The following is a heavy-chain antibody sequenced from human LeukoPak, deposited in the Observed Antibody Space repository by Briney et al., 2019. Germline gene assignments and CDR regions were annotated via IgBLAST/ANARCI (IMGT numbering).Heavy chain of an antibody. Sequence: GGSLRLSCAASGFTFSTYAMHWVRQAPGKGLEWVAVISYDGSNKYYADSVKGRFTISRDNSKNTLYLQMNSLRAEDTAVYYCARDSTAPFDYWGQGTLVTVSS. CDR2: ISYDGSNK. J-gene: IGHJ4*02. CDR3: ARDSTAPFDY. V-gene: IGHV3-30-3*01. CDR1: GFTFSTYA.